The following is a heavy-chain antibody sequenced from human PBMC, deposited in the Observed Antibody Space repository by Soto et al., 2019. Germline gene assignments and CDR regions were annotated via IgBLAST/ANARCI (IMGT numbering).Heavy chain of an antibody. CDR3: ARGLKMTTVTHYYYYYMDL. CDR2: MNPNNGNT. V-gene: IGHV1-8*01. J-gene: IGHJ6*03. CDR1: GYTFTSYD. D-gene: IGHD4-4*01. Sequence: QVQLVQSGAEVKKPGASVKVSCKTSGYTFTSYDINWVRQAAGQRLEWMGWMNPNNGNTGYAQKFQGRVTMTRNTSESTAYMELNSLRSEDTAVYYCARGLKMTTVTHYYYYYMDLWGKGTTVTVSS.